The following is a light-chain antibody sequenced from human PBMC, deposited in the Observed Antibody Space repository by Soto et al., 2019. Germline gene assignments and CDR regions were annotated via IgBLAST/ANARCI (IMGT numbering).Light chain of an antibody. Sequence: QSVLTQPPSASGSPGQSVTISCTGTSSDIGGYTYVSWYQQHPGKAPKLLIYEVIKRPSGVSDRFSGSKSGNTASLTVSGLQAEDEADYYCTSYAASNNFVFGTGTKVTV. CDR2: EVI. CDR3: TSYAASNNFV. J-gene: IGLJ1*01. CDR1: SSDIGGYTY. V-gene: IGLV2-8*01.